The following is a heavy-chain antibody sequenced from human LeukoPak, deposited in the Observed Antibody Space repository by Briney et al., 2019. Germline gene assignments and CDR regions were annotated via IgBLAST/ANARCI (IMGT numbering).Heavy chain of an antibody. V-gene: IGHV4-34*01. CDR1: GGSFSGYY. D-gene: IGHD6-13*01. J-gene: IGHJ4*02. Sequence: SETLSLTCAVYGGSFSGYYWSWIRQPPGKGLEWIGSSSYAGHTYYNPSLQSRVTISVDTSKNQFSLKLASVTAADTAVYYCARGFYSSSWYFSPKFDYWGQGTLVTVSS. CDR2: SSYAGHT. CDR3: ARGFYSSSWYFSPKFDY.